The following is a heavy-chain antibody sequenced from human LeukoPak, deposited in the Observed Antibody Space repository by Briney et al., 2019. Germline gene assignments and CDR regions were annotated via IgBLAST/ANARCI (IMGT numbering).Heavy chain of an antibody. D-gene: IGHD3-3*01. V-gene: IGHV4-59*01. CDR2: IYYSGST. CDR1: GGSLSSYY. CDR3: ARTTSFWSGYYQPSDYYYYGMDV. Sequence: PSETLSLTCTVSGGSLSSYYWSWIRQPPGKGLEWIGYIYYSGSTNYNPSLKSRVTISVDTSKNQFSLKLSSVTAADTAVYYCARTTSFWSGYYQPSDYYYYGMDVWGQGTTVTVSS. J-gene: IGHJ6*02.